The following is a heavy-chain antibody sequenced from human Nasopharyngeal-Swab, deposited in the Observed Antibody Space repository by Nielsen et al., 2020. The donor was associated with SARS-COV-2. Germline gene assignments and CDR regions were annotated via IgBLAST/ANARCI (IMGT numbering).Heavy chain of an antibody. D-gene: IGHD2-2*01. CDR3: ARGEQDCSSTSCYPFFFDY. V-gene: IGHV1-18*01. CDR2: ISAYNGNT. CDR1: GCTFTSYG. J-gene: IGHJ4*02. Sequence: ASVKVSCKASGCTFTSYGISWVRQAPGQGLEWMGWISAYNGNTNYAQKLQGRVTMTTDTSTSKAYMELRSLRSDDTAVYYCARGEQDCSSTSCYPFFFDYWGQGTLVTVSS.